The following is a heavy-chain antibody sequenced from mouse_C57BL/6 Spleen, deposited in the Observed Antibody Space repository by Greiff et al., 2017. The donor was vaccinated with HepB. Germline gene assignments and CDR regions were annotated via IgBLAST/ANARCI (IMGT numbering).Heavy chain of an antibody. D-gene: IGHD1-1*01. CDR2: IYPGDGDT. CDR3: ARGGYYGSRYYFDY. V-gene: IGHV1-80*01. J-gene: IGHJ2*01. CDR1: GYAFSSYW. Sequence: QVQLQQSGAELVKPGASVKISCKASGYAFSSYWMNWVKQRPGKGLEWIGQIYPGDGDTNYNGKFKGKATLTADKSSSTAYMQLSSLTSEDSAVYFWARGGYYGSRYYFDYWGQGTTLTVSS.